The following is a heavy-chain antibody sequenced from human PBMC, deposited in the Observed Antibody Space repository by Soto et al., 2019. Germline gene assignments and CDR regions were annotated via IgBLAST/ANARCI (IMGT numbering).Heavy chain of an antibody. J-gene: IGHJ4*02. D-gene: IGHD1-1*01. V-gene: IGHV2-5*02. CDR3: IHRRTTSGLFDY. Sequence: ESGPTLVNPTQTLTLTCTFSGFSLSTSGMCVSWIRQPPGKALEWLALIYWDDDKRYSPSLKSRLTLTKDTSRNQVVLTMTNMDPVDTATYYCIHRRTTSGLFDYWGQGTLVTVSS. CDR2: IYWDDDK. CDR1: GFSLSTSGMC.